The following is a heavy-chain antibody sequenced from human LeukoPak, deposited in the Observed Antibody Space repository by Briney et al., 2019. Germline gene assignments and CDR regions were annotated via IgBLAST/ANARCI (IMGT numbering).Heavy chain of an antibody. CDR3: ARDGQLRYFDWLTPYYFDY. D-gene: IGHD3-9*01. CDR1: GFTFSSYS. Sequence: PGGSLRLSCAASGFTFSSYSMNWVRQAPGKGLEWVSYISSSSSTIYYADSVKGRFTISRDNAKNSLYLQMNSLRAEDTAVYYCARDGQLRYFDWLTPYYFDYWGQGTLVTVSS. CDR2: ISSSSSTI. J-gene: IGHJ4*02. V-gene: IGHV3-48*01.